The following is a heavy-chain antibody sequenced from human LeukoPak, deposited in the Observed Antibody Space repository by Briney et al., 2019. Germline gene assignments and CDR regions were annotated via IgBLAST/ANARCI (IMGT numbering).Heavy chain of an antibody. CDR3: ARGSGQAVAATGYYYYYGMDV. Sequence: PSETLSLTCTVSGGSISSYYWSWIRQPAGKELEWIGRIYTSGSTNYNPSLKSRVTMSVDTSKNQFSLKLSSVTAADTAVYYCARGSGQAVAATGYYYYYGMDVWGQGTTVTVSS. J-gene: IGHJ6*02. D-gene: IGHD6-19*01. CDR1: GGSISSYY. V-gene: IGHV4-4*07. CDR2: IYTSGST.